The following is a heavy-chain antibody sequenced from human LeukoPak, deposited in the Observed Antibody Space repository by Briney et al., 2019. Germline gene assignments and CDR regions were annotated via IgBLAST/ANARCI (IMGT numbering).Heavy chain of an antibody. CDR2: INEDGSNK. V-gene: IGHV3-7*01. CDR1: GFSFSNHY. CDR3: AKDLGELVSGSDYDILTGYYPPFGGFDY. D-gene: IGHD3-9*01. J-gene: IGHJ4*02. Sequence: PGGSLRLSCAASGFSFSNHYMRWIRQAPGKGLEWVANINEDGSNKWHLGSVKGRFTVSRDNARNALYLQMNSPRVEDTAVYYCAKDLGELVSGSDYDILTGYYPPFGGFDYWGQGTLVTVSS.